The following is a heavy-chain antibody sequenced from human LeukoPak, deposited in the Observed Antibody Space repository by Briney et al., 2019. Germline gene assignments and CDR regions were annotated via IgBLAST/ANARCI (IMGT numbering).Heavy chain of an antibody. Sequence: ASVKVSFKASGYTFTGYYMHWVRQAPGQGLEWMGWINPNSGGTNYAQKFQGRVTMTRDTSISTAYMELSRLRSDDTAVYYCAREMTYYDILTGGGWFDPWGQGTLVTVSS. CDR1: GYTFTGYY. D-gene: IGHD3-9*01. V-gene: IGHV1-2*02. CDR3: AREMTYYDILTGGGWFDP. CDR2: INPNSGGT. J-gene: IGHJ5*02.